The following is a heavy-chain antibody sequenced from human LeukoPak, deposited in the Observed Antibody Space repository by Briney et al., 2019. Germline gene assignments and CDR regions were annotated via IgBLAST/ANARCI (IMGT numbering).Heavy chain of an antibody. Sequence: SETLSLTCAVYGGSFTTYYWNWLRQSPGKGLEWIGEINHTGTTNYNPSLKSRFTISVDTSKNQLSLKLTSVTAADTAVYYCARGAADRNNYYYYIDVWGKGTTVTVSS. J-gene: IGHJ6*03. CDR2: INHTGTT. CDR1: GGSFTTYY. V-gene: IGHV4-34*01. CDR3: ARGAADRNNYYYYIDV. D-gene: IGHD1/OR15-1a*01.